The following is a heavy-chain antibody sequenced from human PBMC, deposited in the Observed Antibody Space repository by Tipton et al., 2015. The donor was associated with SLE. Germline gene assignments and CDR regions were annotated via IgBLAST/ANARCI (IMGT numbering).Heavy chain of an antibody. Sequence: TLSLTCSVSGTSITNNYWGWIRQPPGKGLEWIGYIYYTGDTNYNPSLKGRVTISVDTSNNQFSMRLGSVTTADTAVYYCARVSRTRGLGWFDPWGQGTLVTVSS. CDR3: ARVSRTRGLGWFDP. V-gene: IGHV4-59*01. CDR1: GTSITNNY. CDR2: IYYTGDT. D-gene: IGHD3-10*01. J-gene: IGHJ5*02.